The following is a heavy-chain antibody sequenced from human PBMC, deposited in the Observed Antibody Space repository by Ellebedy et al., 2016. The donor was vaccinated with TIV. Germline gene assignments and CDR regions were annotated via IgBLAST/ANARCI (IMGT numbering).Heavy chain of an antibody. J-gene: IGHJ4*02. D-gene: IGHD2-15*01. CDR2: IGTAGDT. V-gene: IGHV3-13*01. CDR3: TTDLSPFGGSCY. Sequence: GESLKISCAASRFTFSSYDMHWVRQATGKGLEWVSAIGTAGDTYYPGSVKGRFTISRENAKNSLYLQMNSLKTEDTAVYYCTTDLSPFGGSCYWGQGTLVTVSS. CDR1: RFTFSSYD.